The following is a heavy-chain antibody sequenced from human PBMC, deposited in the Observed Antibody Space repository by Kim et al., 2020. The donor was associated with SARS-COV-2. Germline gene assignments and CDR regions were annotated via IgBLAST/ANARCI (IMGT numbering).Heavy chain of an antibody. V-gene: IGHV4-39*01. Sequence: SETLSLTCTVSGGSISSSSYYWGWIRQPPGKGLEWIGSIYYSGSTYYNPSLKSRVTISVDTSKNQFSLKLSSVTAADTAVYYCARHDDYAPFDPWGQGTLVTVSS. J-gene: IGHJ5*02. D-gene: IGHD4-17*01. CDR3: ARHDDYAPFDP. CDR1: GGSISSSSYY. CDR2: IYYSGST.